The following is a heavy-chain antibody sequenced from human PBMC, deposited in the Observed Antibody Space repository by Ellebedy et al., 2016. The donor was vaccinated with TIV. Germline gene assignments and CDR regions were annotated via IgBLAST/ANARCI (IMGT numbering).Heavy chain of an antibody. Sequence: SGPTLVTPTETLTLTCTFSGFSLSTSGMCINWIRQPPGKALEWLARIYWDEDTYYSTSLQIRLTISKDRTRNQVVLTMTSMDADDSGMYFCAREDGEFSYALDSWGQGILVTVST. CDR1: GFSLSTSGMC. V-gene: IGHV2-70*11. CDR3: AREDGEFSYALDS. CDR2: IYWDEDT. J-gene: IGHJ4*02. D-gene: IGHD3-16*01.